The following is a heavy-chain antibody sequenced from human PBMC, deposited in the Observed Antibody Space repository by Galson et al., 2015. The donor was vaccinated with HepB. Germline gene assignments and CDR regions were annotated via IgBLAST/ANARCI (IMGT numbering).Heavy chain of an antibody. CDR2: ISYDGSKK. V-gene: IGHV3-30*18. CDR3: AKDQILYDSVAPSPHY. CDR1: GFTFSSYG. Sequence: SLRLSCAASGFTFSSYGMHWVRQAPGKGLDWVALISYDGSKKYYADSVKGRFTISRDNSKNTVFLQMSSLRAEDTALYYCAKDQILYDSVAPSPHYWGQGTLVTVSS. J-gene: IGHJ4*02. D-gene: IGHD3-22*01.